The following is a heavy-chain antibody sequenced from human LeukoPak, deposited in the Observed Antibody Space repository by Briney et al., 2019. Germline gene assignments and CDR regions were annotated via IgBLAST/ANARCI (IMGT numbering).Heavy chain of an antibody. V-gene: IGHV3-30*04. CDR3: ARALGSSWDSSLDS. D-gene: IGHD6-13*01. CDR1: GFTFSNYA. J-gene: IGHJ4*02. Sequence: PGGSLRLSCAASGFTFSNYAMHWVRQAPGKGLEWAALISYDGSVEKNAASVKGRFTISRDNSKNTLYLQMNSLRTEDTAVYYCARALGSSWDSSLDSWGQGTLVPVSS. CDR2: ISYDGSVE.